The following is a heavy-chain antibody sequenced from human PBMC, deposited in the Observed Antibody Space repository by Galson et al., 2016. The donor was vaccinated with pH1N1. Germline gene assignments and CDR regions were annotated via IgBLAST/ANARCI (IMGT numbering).Heavy chain of an antibody. CDR1: GLTLRNSA. CDR2: IVVGSGDT. J-gene: IGHJ6*03. CDR3: AASPDDILEDGPNYYHLDV. V-gene: IGHV1-58*01. D-gene: IGHD3-9*01. Sequence: SVKVSCKASGLTLRNSAVQWLRQARGQRPEWIGWIVVGSGDTNYAQKFQKRVTITRDMSTKTTYMELSSLRSEDTAVYYCAASPDDILEDGPNYYHLDVWVEGATVTVSS.